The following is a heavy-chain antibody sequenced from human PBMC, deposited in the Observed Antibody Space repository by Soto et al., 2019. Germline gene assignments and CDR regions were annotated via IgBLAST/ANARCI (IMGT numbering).Heavy chain of an antibody. CDR2: IIPIFGTA. Sequence: SVKVSCKASGGTFSSYAISWVRQAPGQGLEWMGGIIPIFGTANYAQTFQGRVTITADESTSTAYMELSSLRSEDTAVYYCARDAWGSGWYEGYYYGMDVWGQGTTVTVSS. CDR3: ARDAWGSGWYEGYYYGMDV. J-gene: IGHJ6*02. V-gene: IGHV1-69*13. D-gene: IGHD6-19*01. CDR1: GGTFSSYA.